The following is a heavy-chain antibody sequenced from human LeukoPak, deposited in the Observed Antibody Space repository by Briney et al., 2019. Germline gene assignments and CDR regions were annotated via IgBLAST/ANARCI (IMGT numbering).Heavy chain of an antibody. Sequence: SETLSLTCTVSGGSISSYYWSWIRQPAGKGLEWIGRMYTSGRTNYNPSLKSRVTISVDTSKNQFSLKLSSVTAADTAVYYCAGHRIYWELGHFDYWGQGTLVTVSS. CDR2: MYTSGRT. D-gene: IGHD1-26*01. J-gene: IGHJ4*02. CDR1: GGSISSYY. V-gene: IGHV4-4*07. CDR3: AGHRIYWELGHFDY.